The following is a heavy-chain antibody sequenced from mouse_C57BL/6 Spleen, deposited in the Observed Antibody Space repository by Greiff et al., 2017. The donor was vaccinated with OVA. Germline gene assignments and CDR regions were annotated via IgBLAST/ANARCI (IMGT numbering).Heavy chain of an antibody. J-gene: IGHJ1*03. D-gene: IGHD1-1*01. CDR2: ISSGSSTI. CDR3: ARDYYGSSSDWYFDV. Sequence: EVKLVESGGGLVKPGGSLKLSCAASGFTFSDYGMHWVRQAPEKGLEWVAYISSGSSTIYYADTVKGRFTISRDNAKNTLFLQMTSLRSEDTAMYYCARDYYGSSSDWYFDVWGTGTTVTVSS. CDR1: GFTFSDYG. V-gene: IGHV5-17*01.